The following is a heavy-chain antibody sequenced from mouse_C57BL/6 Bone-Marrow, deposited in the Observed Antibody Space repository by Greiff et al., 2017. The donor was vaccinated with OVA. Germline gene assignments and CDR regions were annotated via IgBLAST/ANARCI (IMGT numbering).Heavy chain of an antibody. D-gene: IGHD1-1*01. CDR3: ARSGGSYYYAMDY. Sequence: VQLQQSGAELARPGASVNLSCKASGYTFTSYGISWVKQRTGQGLEWIGEIYPRSGNTYYNEKFKGKATLTADKSSSTAYMELRSLTSEDSAVEFCARSGGSYYYAMDYWGQGTSVTVSS. V-gene: IGHV1-81*01. J-gene: IGHJ4*01. CDR2: IYPRSGNT. CDR1: GYTFTSYG.